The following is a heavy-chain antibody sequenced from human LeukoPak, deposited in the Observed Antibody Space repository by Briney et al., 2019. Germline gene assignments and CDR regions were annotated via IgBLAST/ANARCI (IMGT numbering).Heavy chain of an antibody. CDR1: GYTLTELS. V-gene: IGHV1-24*01. CDR3: ATGDTSTVIKYSSGWYYFDY. D-gene: IGHD6-19*01. J-gene: IGHJ4*02. Sequence: ASVKVSCTVSGYTLTELSMHWVRQAPGKGLGCMGGFVPEDGETIYAQKFQGRVTMTEDTSTDTAYMELSSLRSEDTAVYYCATGDTSTVIKYSSGWYYFDYWGQGTLVTVSS. CDR2: FVPEDGET.